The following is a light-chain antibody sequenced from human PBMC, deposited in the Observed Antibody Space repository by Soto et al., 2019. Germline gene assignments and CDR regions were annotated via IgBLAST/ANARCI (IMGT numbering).Light chain of an antibody. CDR3: QQRSYLFT. CDR1: QSVSSS. CDR2: DAS. V-gene: IGKV3-11*01. Sequence: EIVVTQSPATLSLSPGARATLSCRTSQSVSSSLAWYQHKPGQAPRLLIYDASNRATGIPARFSGSGSGTDFTLTISSLQPEDFAVYYCQQRSYLFTFGGGTKVEIK. J-gene: IGKJ4*01.